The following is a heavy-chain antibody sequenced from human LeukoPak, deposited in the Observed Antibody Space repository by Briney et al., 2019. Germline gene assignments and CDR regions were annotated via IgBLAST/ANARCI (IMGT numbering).Heavy chain of an antibody. Sequence: ASVKVSCKASGYTFTSYYMHWVRQAPGQGLEWMGIINPSGGSTSYAQKFQGRVTMTRDMSTSTVCMELSSLRSEDTAVYYCARDETAVAGTSPLGYWGQGTLVTVSS. CDR1: GYTFTSYY. J-gene: IGHJ4*02. V-gene: IGHV1-46*01. CDR3: ARDETAVAGTSPLGY. CDR2: INPSGGST. D-gene: IGHD6-19*01.